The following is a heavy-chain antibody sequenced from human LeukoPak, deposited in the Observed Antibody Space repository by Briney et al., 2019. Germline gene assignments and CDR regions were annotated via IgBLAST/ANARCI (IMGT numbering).Heavy chain of an antibody. J-gene: IGHJ4*02. D-gene: IGHD1-26*01. CDR1: GFTFSSYG. CDR3: AKPDSFLWELTPPFDS. CDR2: ISYDGSNK. Sequence: GGSLRLSCAASGFTFSSYGMHWVRQAPGKGLEWVAVISYDGSNKYYADSVKGRFTISRDNSKNTLYLQMNSLRAEDTAVYYCAKPDSFLWELTPPFDSWAQGPLVTAPS. V-gene: IGHV3-30*18.